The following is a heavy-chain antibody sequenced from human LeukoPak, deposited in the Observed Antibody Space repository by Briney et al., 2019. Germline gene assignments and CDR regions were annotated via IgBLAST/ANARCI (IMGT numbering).Heavy chain of an antibody. CDR1: GFTFSGHA. D-gene: IGHD1-20*01. CDR3: AKDITSYYYPYYGMDV. CDR2: ITGSGDST. Sequence: QAGGSLRLSCAASGFTFSGHAMSWVRQAPGKGLEWVSAITGSGDSTYYADSVKGRFTISRDNSKNSLYLQMNNLRAEDTAIYYCAKDITSYYYPYYGMDVWGQGTTVTVSS. J-gene: IGHJ6*02. V-gene: IGHV3-23*01.